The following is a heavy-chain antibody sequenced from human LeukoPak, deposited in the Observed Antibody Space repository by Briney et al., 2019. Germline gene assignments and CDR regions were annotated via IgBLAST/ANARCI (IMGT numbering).Heavy chain of an antibody. V-gene: IGHV3-48*02. Sequence: GGSLRLSCAASGFIVSSNYMSWVRQAPGKGLEWVSYISSTTSNIYYADSVKGRFTISRDNAKNSLYLQMNSLRDEDTAVYYCAQQLAVEGNHYYYYGLDVWGPGTTVTVSS. J-gene: IGHJ6*02. CDR1: GFIVSSNY. CDR2: ISSTTSNI. D-gene: IGHD6-13*01. CDR3: AQQLAVEGNHYYYYGLDV.